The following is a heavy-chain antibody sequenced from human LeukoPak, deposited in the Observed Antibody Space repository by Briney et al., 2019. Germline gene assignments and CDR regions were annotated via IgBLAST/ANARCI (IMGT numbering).Heavy chain of an antibody. CDR2: ISASDGST. V-gene: IGHV3-23*01. D-gene: IGHD3-22*01. CDR3: ANLAYDSSGYYLD. CDR1: GFIFSSYA. J-gene: IGHJ4*02. Sequence: GGSLRLSCAASGFIFSSYAMSWVRQAPGKGLEWVSAISASDGSTYYADSVKGRFTISRDNSKNTLYLQMNSLRAEDTAVYYCANLAYDSSGYYLDWGQGTLVTVSS.